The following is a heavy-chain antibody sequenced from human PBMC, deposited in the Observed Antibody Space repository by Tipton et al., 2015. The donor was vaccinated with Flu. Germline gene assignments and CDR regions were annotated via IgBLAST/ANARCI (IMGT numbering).Heavy chain of an antibody. D-gene: IGHD4-17*01. CDR3: AHSPDYGERFDP. CDR2: IYWDDAK. CDR1: GFSLSSSGVG. Sequence: LVKPTQTLTLTCTFSGFSLSSSGVGVGWIRQPPGKALEWLALIYWDDAKRYSPSLKSRLTITKDTSKNQVVLRMINMDPVDTATYYCAHSPDYGERFDPWGQGTLVTVSS. J-gene: IGHJ5*02. V-gene: IGHV2-5*02.